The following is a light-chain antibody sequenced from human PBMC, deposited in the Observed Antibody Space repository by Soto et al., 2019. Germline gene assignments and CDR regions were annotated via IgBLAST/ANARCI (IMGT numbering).Light chain of an antibody. CDR1: QSVTSSY. Sequence: EIVLTQSPGTLSLSPGERATLSCRASQSVTSSYLAWYQQKPDQAPRLLIHGASSRATGIPDRFSGSGSGTDFTLTISRLEPEDFAVYYCHQYEGSPPWTFGQGTKVEIK. CDR2: GAS. J-gene: IGKJ1*01. CDR3: HQYEGSPPWT. V-gene: IGKV3-20*01.